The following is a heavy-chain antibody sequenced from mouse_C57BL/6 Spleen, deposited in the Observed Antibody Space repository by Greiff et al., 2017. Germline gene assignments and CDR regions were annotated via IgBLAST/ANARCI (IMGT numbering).Heavy chain of an antibody. J-gene: IGHJ1*03. CDR2: IYPGDGDT. V-gene: IGHV1-82*01. Sequence: LVESGPELVKPGASVKISCKASGYAFSSSWMNWVKQRPGKGLEWIGRIYPGDGDTNYNGKFKGKATLTADKSSSTAYMQLSSLTSEDSAVYFCARWIITTVVDYWYFDVWAQGPRSPSPQ. D-gene: IGHD1-1*01. CDR3: ARWIITTVVDYWYFDV. CDR1: GYAFSSSW.